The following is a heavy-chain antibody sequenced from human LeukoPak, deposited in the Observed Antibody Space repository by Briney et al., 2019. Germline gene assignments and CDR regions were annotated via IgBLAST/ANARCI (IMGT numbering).Heavy chain of an antibody. CDR1: GFTFSSYW. CDR3: ARTNVLLWFGEFPYCFDY. Sequence: PGGSLRLSCAASGFTFSSYWMHWVRQASGKGLVWDSRINSDGSSTSYADSVKGRFTISRDNAKNTLYLQMNSLRAEDTAVYYCARTNVLLWFGEFPYCFDYWGQGTLVTVSS. V-gene: IGHV3-74*01. D-gene: IGHD3-10*01. J-gene: IGHJ4*02. CDR2: INSDGSST.